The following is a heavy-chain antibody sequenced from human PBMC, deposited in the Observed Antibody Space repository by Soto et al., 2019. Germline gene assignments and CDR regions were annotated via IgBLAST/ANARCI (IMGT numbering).Heavy chain of an antibody. CDR1: GFIFSTYG. CDR3: AKDRRCTGETCSLSNDY. D-gene: IGHD2-8*02. CDR2: IRGSGAKT. V-gene: IGHV3-23*01. Sequence: EVQLLESGGGLVQPGGSLRLSCADSGFIFSTYGMSWVRQAPGKGLDWVSGIRGSGAKTYYADSVRGRFTISRDNSRSTLYLQMDSLRAEDTAVYYCAKDRRCTGETCSLSNDYWGQGTLVTVSS. J-gene: IGHJ4*02.